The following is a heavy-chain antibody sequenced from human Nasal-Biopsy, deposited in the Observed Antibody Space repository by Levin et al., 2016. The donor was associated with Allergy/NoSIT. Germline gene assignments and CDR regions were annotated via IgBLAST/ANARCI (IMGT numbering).Heavy chain of an antibody. CDR1: GFSFNTYW. CDR2: IKEDGSGG. CDR3: ARDVYYRASGGQFDY. V-gene: IGHV3-7*03. Sequence: GSLRLSCAASGFSFNTYWMTWVRQAPGKGLEWVATIKEDGSGGRYVDSVKGRFTISRDNARDSLVLQMNSLRADDTAVYYCARDVYYRASGGQFDYWGQGTLVSVSS. J-gene: IGHJ4*02. D-gene: IGHD3-10*01.